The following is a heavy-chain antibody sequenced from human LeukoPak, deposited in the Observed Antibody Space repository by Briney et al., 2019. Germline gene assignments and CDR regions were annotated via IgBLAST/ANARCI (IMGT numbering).Heavy chain of an antibody. CDR3: ARGTMTQDWYFDL. CDR1: AFVFSNYN. Sequence: GGSLRLSCAASAFVFSNYNMNWVRQAPGKGLEWISYISHSSSAMYYADSVKGRFTISRDNAKNSLFLQMSSLRAEDTALYYCARGTMTQDWYFDLWGRGTLVTVSS. D-gene: IGHD3-3*01. CDR2: ISHSSSAM. J-gene: IGHJ2*01. V-gene: IGHV3-48*01.